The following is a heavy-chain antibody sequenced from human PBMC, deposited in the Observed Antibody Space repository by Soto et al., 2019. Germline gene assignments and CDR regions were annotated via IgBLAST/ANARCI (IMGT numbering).Heavy chain of an antibody. D-gene: IGHD2-21*02. CDR3: ARFRIKGGDDYYYYGMDV. CDR2: IIPIFGTA. V-gene: IGHV1-69*01. Sequence: QVQLVQSGAEVKKPGSSVKVSCKASGGTFSSYAISWVRQAPGQGLEWMGGIIPIFGTANYAQKFQGRVTITADDSTSTAYMELSSLRSEDTAVYYCARFRIKGGDDYYYYGMDVWGQGTTVTVSS. J-gene: IGHJ6*02. CDR1: GGTFSSYA.